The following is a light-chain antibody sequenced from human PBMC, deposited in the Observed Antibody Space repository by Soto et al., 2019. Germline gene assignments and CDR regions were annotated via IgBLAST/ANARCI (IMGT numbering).Light chain of an antibody. CDR3: SSYTTSSTLV. CDR1: SSDVGGYNY. J-gene: IGLJ3*02. CDR2: EVS. Sequence: QSALTQPASVSGSPGQSITISCTGTSSDVGGYNYVSWYQQQPGKAPKLMIYEVSNRPSGVSNRFSGSKSGNTASLTISGLQAEDEADYYSSSYTTSSTLVFGGGTKLTVL. V-gene: IGLV2-14*01.